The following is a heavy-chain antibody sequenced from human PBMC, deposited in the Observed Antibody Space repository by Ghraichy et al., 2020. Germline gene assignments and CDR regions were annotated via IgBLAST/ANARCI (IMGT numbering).Heavy chain of an antibody. J-gene: IGHJ6*02. CDR2: INHGGST. CDR1: GGSLSGYY. Sequence: SETLSLTCGVRGGSLSGYYWNWVRQSPGKGLDWIAEINHGGSTTYNPSLKSRVIISLDASKNQFSLRLNSVTAADTGVYYCARGLRTFYGAGNYLGNGMDVWGQGTTVTVSS. V-gene: IGHV4-34*01. D-gene: IGHD3-10*01. CDR3: ARGLRTFYGAGNYLGNGMDV.